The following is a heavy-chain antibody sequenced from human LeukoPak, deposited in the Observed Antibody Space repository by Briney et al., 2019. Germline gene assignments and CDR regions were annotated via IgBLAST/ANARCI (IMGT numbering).Heavy chain of an antibody. D-gene: IGHD5-12*01. CDR3: ARGARYSGYDYYYYYYMDV. Sequence: PGGSLRLSCAASGFTVSSNYMSWVRQAPGKGLGWVSVIYSGGSTYYADSVKGRFTISRDNSKNTLYLQMNSLRAEDTAVYYCARGARYSGYDYYYYYYMDVWGKGTTVTISS. V-gene: IGHV3-53*01. J-gene: IGHJ6*03. CDR1: GFTVSSNY. CDR2: IYSGGST.